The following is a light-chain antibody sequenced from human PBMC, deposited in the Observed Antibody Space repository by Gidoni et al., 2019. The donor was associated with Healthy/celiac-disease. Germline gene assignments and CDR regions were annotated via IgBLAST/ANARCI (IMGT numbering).Light chain of an antibody. CDR3: AAWDDSLNGWV. J-gene: IGLJ2*01. Sequence: QSVLTQPPSASGTPGQRVTISCSGSSSNIGSNTVNWYQQLPGTAPKLLIYSNNQRPSGVPDRFSGSKSGPSASLAISGLQSEDEADYYCAAWDDSLNGWVFGGGTKLTVL. CDR2: SNN. V-gene: IGLV1-44*01. CDR1: SSNIGSNT.